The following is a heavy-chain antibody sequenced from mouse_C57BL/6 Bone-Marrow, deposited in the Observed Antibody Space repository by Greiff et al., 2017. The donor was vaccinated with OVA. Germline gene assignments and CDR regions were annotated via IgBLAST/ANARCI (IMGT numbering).Heavy chain of an antibody. CDR1: GYAFTNYL. Sequence: QVQLQQSGAELVRPGTSVKVSCKASGYAFTNYLIEWVKQRPGQGLEWIGVINPGSGGTNYNEKFKGKATLTADKSSSTAYMQLSSLTSEDSAVYFCARCNSYYFDYWGQGTTLTVSS. J-gene: IGHJ2*01. D-gene: IGHD2-1*01. CDR2: INPGSGGT. V-gene: IGHV1-54*01. CDR3: ARCNSYYFDY.